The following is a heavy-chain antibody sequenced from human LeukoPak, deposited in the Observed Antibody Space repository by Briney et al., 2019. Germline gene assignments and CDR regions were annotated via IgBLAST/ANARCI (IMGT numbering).Heavy chain of an antibody. J-gene: IGHJ4*02. D-gene: IGHD3-10*01. CDR1: GGSISSYY. V-gene: IGHV4-59*01. CDR3: ARVNYYGSGSYYTPYHFDY. CDR2: IYYSGST. Sequence: DPSETLSLTCTVSGGSISSYYWSWIRQPPGKGLEWIGYIYYSGSTNYNPSLKSRVTISVDTSKNQFSLKLSSVTAADTAVYYCARVNYYGSGSYYTPYHFDYWGQGTLVTVSS.